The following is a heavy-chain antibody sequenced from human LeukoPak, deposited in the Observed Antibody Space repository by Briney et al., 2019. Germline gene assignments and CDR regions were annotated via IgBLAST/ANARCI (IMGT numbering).Heavy chain of an antibody. J-gene: IGHJ4*02. V-gene: IGHV1-2*02. D-gene: IGHD3-22*01. Sequence: GASVKVSCKASGYTFTGYYMHWVRQAPGQGLEWMGWINPNSGGTNYAQKFQGRVTMTRDTSISTAYMELSRLRSDDTAVYYCARDFGGRSGSFDYWGQGTLVTVSS. CDR2: INPNSGGT. CDR1: GYTFTGYY. CDR3: ARDFGGRSGSFDY.